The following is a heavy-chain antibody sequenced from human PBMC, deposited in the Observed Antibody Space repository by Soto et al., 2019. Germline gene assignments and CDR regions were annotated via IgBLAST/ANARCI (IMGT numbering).Heavy chain of an antibody. CDR3: ARNHSSGWSHAPYYHYGLDV. CDR1: GTFRNYA. Sequence: QVQLVQSGAEVKKPGSSVKVSCKASGTFRNYAISWVRQAPGQGVEWMGGIIVLFGTPNYAQKFQDRVTITADEAMSTAYMELSSLESDDTAVYYCARNHSSGWSHAPYYHYGLDVWGQGTTVTVSS. CDR2: IIVLFGTP. D-gene: IGHD6-19*01. J-gene: IGHJ6*02. V-gene: IGHV1-69*01.